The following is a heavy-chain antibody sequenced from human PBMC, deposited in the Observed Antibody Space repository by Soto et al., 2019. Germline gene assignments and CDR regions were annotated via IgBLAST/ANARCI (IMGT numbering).Heavy chain of an antibody. V-gene: IGHV4-31*03. CDR2: IYYSGST. CDR1: GGSISSGGYY. D-gene: IGHD3-16*01. Sequence: QVQLQESGPGLVKPSQTLSLTCTVSGGSISSGGYYWSWIRQHPGKGLEWIGYIYYSGSTYYNPSLKSRVTISVDTSKNQFSLKLSSVTAAGTAVYYCARGARGGVPNDYWGQGTLVTVSS. CDR3: ARGARGGVPNDY. J-gene: IGHJ4*02.